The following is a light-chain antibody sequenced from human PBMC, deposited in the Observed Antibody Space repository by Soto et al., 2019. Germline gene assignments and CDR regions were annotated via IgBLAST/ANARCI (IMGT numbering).Light chain of an antibody. CDR1: QSVSSNY. CDR2: GAS. Sequence: ESVLTQSPGTLSLSPGERATLSCRASQSVSSNYLAWYQQKPGQAPRLLICGASTRATGIPDRFSGSGSGTDFTLTISRLEPEDSAVYYCQQYGSSPTWTFGQGTRWIS. V-gene: IGKV3-20*01. CDR3: QQYGSSPTWT. J-gene: IGKJ1*01.